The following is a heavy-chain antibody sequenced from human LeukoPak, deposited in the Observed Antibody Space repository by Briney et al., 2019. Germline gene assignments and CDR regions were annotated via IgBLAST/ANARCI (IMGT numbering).Heavy chain of an antibody. CDR2: IKQDGSEK. J-gene: IGHJ4*02. V-gene: IGHV3-7*01. CDR3: ARARIAAAGGFDY. D-gene: IGHD6-13*01. Sequence: GGSLRLSCAASGFTFSSYEMNWVRQAPGKGLEWVANIKQDGSEKYYVDSVKGRFTISRDNAKNSLYLQMNSLRAGDTAVYYCARARIAAAGGFDYWGQGTLVTVSS. CDR1: GFTFSSYE.